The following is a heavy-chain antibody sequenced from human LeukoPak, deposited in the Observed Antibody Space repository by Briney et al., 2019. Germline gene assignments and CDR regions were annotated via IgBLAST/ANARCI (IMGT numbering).Heavy chain of an antibody. D-gene: IGHD4-17*01. CDR2: ISGSGSDI. CDR3: ARRDHGDYGEEY. CDR1: GFSISDSY. J-gene: IGHJ4*02. V-gene: IGHV3-11*04. Sequence: SGGSLRLSCVVSGFSISDSYMTWIRQTPGKGLEWLAYISGSGSDIYFADSVKGRFTISRDNAKNSLYLQMNSLRPEDTAVYYCARRDHGDYGEEYWGQGTLVTVSS.